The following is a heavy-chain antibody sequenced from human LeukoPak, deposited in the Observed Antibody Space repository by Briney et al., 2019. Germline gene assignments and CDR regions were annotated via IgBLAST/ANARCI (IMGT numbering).Heavy chain of an antibody. J-gene: IGHJ4*02. CDR3: ASLGSYYYDSSGHSDY. V-gene: IGHV1-69*13. Sequence: SVKVSCKASGGTFSSYAISWVRQAPGQGLEWMGGIIPIFGTANYAQKFQGRVTITADESTSTAYMELSRLRSDDTAVYYCASLGSYYYDSSGHSDYWGQGTLVTVSS. CDR2: IIPIFGTA. D-gene: IGHD3-22*01. CDR1: GGTFSSYA.